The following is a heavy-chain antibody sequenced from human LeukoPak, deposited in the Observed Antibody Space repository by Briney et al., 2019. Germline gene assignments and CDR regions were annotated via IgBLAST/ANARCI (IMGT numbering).Heavy chain of an antibody. D-gene: IGHD2-15*01. J-gene: IGHJ4*02. Sequence: GGSLRLSCAASGFTFSSYGIHWVRQAPGKGLGWVAVIWYDGSNKYYADSVKGRFTISRDNSKNTLYLQMNSLRAEDTAVYYCARDQLGYCSGGSCYSGGDYDYWGQGTLVTVSS. CDR2: IWYDGSNK. CDR1: GFTFSSYG. V-gene: IGHV3-33*01. CDR3: ARDQLGYCSGGSCYSGGDYDY.